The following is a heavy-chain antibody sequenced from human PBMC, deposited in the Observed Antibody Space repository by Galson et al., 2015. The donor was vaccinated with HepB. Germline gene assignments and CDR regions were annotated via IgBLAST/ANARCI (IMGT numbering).Heavy chain of an antibody. Sequence: SVKVSCKASGYTFTSYDINWVRQATGRGLEWMGWMNPNSGNTGYAQKFQGRVTMTRNTSISTAYMELSSLRSEDTAVYYCARGHRIRGGSSQFGYWGQGTLVTVSS. CDR2: MNPNSGNT. V-gene: IGHV1-8*01. D-gene: IGHD2-15*01. CDR1: GYTFTSYD. CDR3: ARGHRIRGGSSQFGY. J-gene: IGHJ4*02.